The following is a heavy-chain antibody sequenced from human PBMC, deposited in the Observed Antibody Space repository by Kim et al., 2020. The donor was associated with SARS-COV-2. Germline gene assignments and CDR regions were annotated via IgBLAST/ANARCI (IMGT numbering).Heavy chain of an antibody. J-gene: IGHJ4*02. D-gene: IGHD3-3*01. Sequence: GGSLRLSCAASGFSFTDYGIHWVRQAPGKGLEWVAVISNYGYHVYYADSLKGRFSVFRDASKSTVYLQMNSLTPEDPAIYFCAKDLGHSGFLFYFVSWGQGTMVTVSS. CDR2: ISNYGYHV. V-gene: IGHV3-30*18. CDR3: AKDLGHSGFLFYFVS. CDR1: GFSFTDYG.